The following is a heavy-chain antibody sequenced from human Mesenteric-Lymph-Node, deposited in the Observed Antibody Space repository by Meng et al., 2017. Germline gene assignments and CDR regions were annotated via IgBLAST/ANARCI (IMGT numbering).Heavy chain of an antibody. CDR2: ISGTGGNT. D-gene: IGHD6-19*01. Sequence: EVRLLESGGGLVQPGGSLRLSCAVSGFIFSDYAMGWVRQAPGKGLEWVAPISGTGGNTYYADSVKGRFTVSRDNPKNTLYLQMNSLRVDDTAVYYCAKMEPGWYVKTWGQGTLVTVSS. V-gene: IGHV3-23*01. CDR1: GFIFSDYA. CDR3: AKMEPGWYVKT. J-gene: IGHJ5*02.